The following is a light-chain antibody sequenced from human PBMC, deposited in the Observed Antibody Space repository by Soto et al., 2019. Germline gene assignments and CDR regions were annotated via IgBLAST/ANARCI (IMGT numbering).Light chain of an antibody. J-gene: IGKJ1*01. CDR2: DAS. Sequence: EIVLTQSPATLSLSPGEGATLSCRASQSISSYLAWYQQKPGQAPRLLIYDASSRATGIPARFSGSGSGTDFTLTFSSLEPEDFAVYYCQQRSDWPPWTFGQGTKVEIK. CDR3: QQRSDWPPWT. CDR1: QSISSY. V-gene: IGKV3-11*01.